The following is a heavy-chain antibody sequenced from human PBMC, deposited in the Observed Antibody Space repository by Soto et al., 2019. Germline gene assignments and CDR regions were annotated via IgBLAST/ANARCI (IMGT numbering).Heavy chain of an antibody. V-gene: IGHV3-33*01. Sequence: VQLLESGGGLVQPGGSLRLSCAASGFTFSSYGMHWVRQAPGKGLEWVAVIWYDGSNKYYADSVKGRFTISRDNAKNSLYLQMNSLRAEDTAVYYCARDNACSSTSCQGGYWGQGTLVTVSS. J-gene: IGHJ4*02. CDR1: GFTFSSYG. D-gene: IGHD2-2*01. CDR2: IWYDGSNK. CDR3: ARDNACSSTSCQGGY.